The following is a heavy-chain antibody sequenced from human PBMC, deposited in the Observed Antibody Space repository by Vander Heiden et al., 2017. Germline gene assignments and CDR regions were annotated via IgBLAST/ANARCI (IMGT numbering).Heavy chain of an antibody. CDR2: ISWNSGSI. CDR3: AKGRLTSSIGGYFDY. D-gene: IGHD6-25*01. V-gene: IGHV3-9*01. Sequence: EVQLVESGGGLVQPGRSLRLSCAASGFTFDDYAMHWVRQAPGKGLEWVSGISWNSGSIGYADSVKGRFTISRDNAKNSLYLQMNSLRAEDTALYYCAKGRLTSSIGGYFDYWGQGTLVTVSS. CDR1: GFTFDDYA. J-gene: IGHJ4*02.